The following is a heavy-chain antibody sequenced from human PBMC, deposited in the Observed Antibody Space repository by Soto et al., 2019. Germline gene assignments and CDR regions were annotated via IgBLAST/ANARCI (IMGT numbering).Heavy chain of an antibody. V-gene: IGHV4-34*01. CDR3: ARFGCTNGSDY. CDR2: INHSGST. D-gene: IGHD2-8*01. J-gene: IGHJ4*02. CDR1: GGSFSGYY. Sequence: NPSETLSLTCAVYGGSFSGYYWSWIRQPPGKGLEWIGEINHSGSTNYNPSLKSRVTISVDTSKNQFSLKLSSVTAADTAVYYCARFGCTNGSDYWGQGTLVTVSS.